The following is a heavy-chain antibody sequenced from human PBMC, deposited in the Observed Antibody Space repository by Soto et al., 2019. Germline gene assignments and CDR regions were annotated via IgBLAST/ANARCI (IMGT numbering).Heavy chain of an antibody. Sequence: ASVKVSCKASGCTFSSYAISWVRQDTGQGLEWMGGIIPIFGTANYAQKFQGRVTITADESTSTAYMELSSQRSEDTAVYYCAGAYCGGDCYPGKYYYYGMDVWGQGTTVTVSS. V-gene: IGHV1-69*13. J-gene: IGHJ6*02. CDR1: GCTFSSYA. CDR3: AGAYCGGDCYPGKYYYYGMDV. CDR2: IIPIFGTA. D-gene: IGHD2-21*02.